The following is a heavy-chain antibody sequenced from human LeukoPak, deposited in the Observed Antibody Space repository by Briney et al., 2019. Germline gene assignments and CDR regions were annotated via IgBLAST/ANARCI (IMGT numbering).Heavy chain of an antibody. Sequence: PGGSLRLSCAASGFTFSSYAMRWVRQAPGEGVEWVSSITTSGGSTYYADSVKGRFTISRDNAKNTLYLQMNSLRAEDTAVYYCAKDHYVSGRYDAFDIWGQGTMVTVSS. V-gene: IGHV3-23*01. CDR1: GFTFSSYA. CDR3: AKDHYVSGRYDAFDI. D-gene: IGHD3-10*01. CDR2: ITTSGGST. J-gene: IGHJ3*02.